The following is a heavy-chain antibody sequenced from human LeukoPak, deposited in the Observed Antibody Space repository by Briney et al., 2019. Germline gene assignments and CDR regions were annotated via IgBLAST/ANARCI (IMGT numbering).Heavy chain of an antibody. CDR3: ARDLDYYGSGSPTFDY. D-gene: IGHD3-10*01. V-gene: IGHV1-69*04. J-gene: IGHJ4*02. CDR1: GGTFSSYA. CDR2: IIPILGIA. Sequence: SVKVSCKASGGTFSSYAISWVRQAPGQGLEWMERIIPILGIANYAQKFQGRVTITADKSTSTAYMELSSLRSEDTAVYYCARDLDYYGSGSPTFDYWGQGTLVTVSS.